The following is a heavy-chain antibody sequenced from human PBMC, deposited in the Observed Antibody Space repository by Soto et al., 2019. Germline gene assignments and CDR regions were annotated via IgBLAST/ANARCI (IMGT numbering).Heavy chain of an antibody. Sequence: HPGGSLRLSCAASGFTFSSYAMSWVRQAPGKGLEWVSAISGSGGSTYYADSVKGRFTISRDNSKNTLYLQMNSLRAEDTAVYYCAKDRIVGAPGYYYYYGMDVWGQGTTVTVSS. J-gene: IGHJ6*02. CDR3: AKDRIVGAPGYYYYYGMDV. CDR2: ISGSGGST. CDR1: GFTFSSYA. D-gene: IGHD1-26*01. V-gene: IGHV3-23*01.